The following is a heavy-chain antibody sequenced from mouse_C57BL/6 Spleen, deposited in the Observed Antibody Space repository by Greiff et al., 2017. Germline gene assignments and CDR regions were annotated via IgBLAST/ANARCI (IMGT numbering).Heavy chain of an antibody. V-gene: IGHV2-3*01. CDR3: SKITTGSVSHYFDY. CDR2: LWGDGST. D-gene: IGHD1-1*01. J-gene: IGHJ2*01. CDR1: GFSLTSYG. Sequence: VHLVESGPGLVAPSQSLSITCTVSGFSLTSYGVSWVRQPPGKGLEWLGVLWGDGSTNYHSALISRLSISKDNSKSQVFLKLNSLQTDDTATYYCSKITTGSVSHYFDYWGQGTTLTVSS.